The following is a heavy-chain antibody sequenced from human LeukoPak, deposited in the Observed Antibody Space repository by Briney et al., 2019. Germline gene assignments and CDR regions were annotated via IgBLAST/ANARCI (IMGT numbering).Heavy chain of an antibody. Sequence: SVKVSCKASGFTFTSSAVQWVRQARGQRLEWIGWIVVGSGNTNYAQKFQERVTITRDMSTSTACMELSSLRSEDTAVYYCAAGAYYDSSGYYSWGQGTLVTVSS. D-gene: IGHD3-22*01. V-gene: IGHV1-58*01. CDR1: GFTFTSSA. CDR2: IVVGSGNT. J-gene: IGHJ4*02. CDR3: AAGAYYDSSGYYS.